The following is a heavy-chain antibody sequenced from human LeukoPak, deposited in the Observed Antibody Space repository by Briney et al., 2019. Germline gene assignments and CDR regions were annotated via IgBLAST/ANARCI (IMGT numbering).Heavy chain of an antibody. J-gene: IGHJ4*02. V-gene: IGHV3-23*01. D-gene: IGHD3-10*01. CDR1: GFSFSSYG. CDR3: ASIVEEFGELLYDY. Sequence: GGSLRLSCATSGFSFSSYGVDWVRQAPRMGLEWVSGISGSGGSGHYADSVRGRFTISRDNFKNTVYLQMNSLRAEDTAVYYCASIVEEFGELLYDYWGQGTLVTVSS. CDR2: ISGSGGSG.